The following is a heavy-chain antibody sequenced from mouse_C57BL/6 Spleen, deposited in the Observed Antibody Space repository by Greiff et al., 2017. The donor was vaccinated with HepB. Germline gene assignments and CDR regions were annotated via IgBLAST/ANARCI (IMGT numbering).Heavy chain of an antibody. CDR2: IYPGSGNT. CDR3: AREDSSGFAWFAY. D-gene: IGHD3-2*02. V-gene: IGHV1-76*01. Sequence: VQLQQSGAELVRPGASVKLSCKASGYTFTDYYINWVKQRPGQGLEWIARIYPGSGNTYYNEKFKGKATLTAEKSSSTAYMQLSSLPSEDSAVYFCAREDSSGFAWFAYWGQGTLVTVSA. J-gene: IGHJ3*01. CDR1: GYTFTDYY.